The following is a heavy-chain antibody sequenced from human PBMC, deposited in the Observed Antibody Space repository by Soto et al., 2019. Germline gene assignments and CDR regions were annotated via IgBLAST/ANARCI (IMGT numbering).Heavy chain of an antibody. CDR1: GGSISSGGYY. D-gene: IGHD3-22*01. J-gene: IGHJ4*02. V-gene: IGHV4-31*03. CDR3: ARDSAGDSSGYYY. Sequence: SETLSLTCTVSGGSISSGGYYWSWIRQHPGKGLEWIGYIYYSGSTYYNPFLKSRVTISVDTSKNQFSLKLSSVTAADTAVYYCARDSAGDSSGYYYWGQGTLVIVSS. CDR2: IYYSGST.